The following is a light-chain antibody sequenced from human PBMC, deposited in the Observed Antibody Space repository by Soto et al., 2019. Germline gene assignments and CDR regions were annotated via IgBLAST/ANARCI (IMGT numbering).Light chain of an antibody. Sequence: QSALTQPPSASGSPGQSVTISCTGTSSDVGGYKYVSWFQQHPGKAPKLMICEVSKRPSGVPDRFSGSRSGNTASLTVSGLQAEDEADYYCCSYAGSNNDVFGTGTKLTVL. CDR1: SSDVGGYKY. CDR3: CSYAGSNNDV. V-gene: IGLV2-8*01. CDR2: EVS. J-gene: IGLJ1*01.